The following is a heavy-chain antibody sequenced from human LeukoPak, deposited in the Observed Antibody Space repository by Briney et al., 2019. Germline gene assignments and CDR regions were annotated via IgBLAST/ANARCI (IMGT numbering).Heavy chain of an antibody. Sequence: GESLRISCKGSGYSFSNYWIAWVRQMPEKGLEWMGIIYPDDSDTTYSSSFQGQVTISADKSISTAYLQWSSLKASDTAMYYCARHAVVSAPFDSWGQGTLVTVSS. D-gene: IGHD3-10*01. J-gene: IGHJ4*02. V-gene: IGHV5-51*01. CDR3: ARHAVVSAPFDS. CDR1: GYSFSNYW. CDR2: IYPDDSDT.